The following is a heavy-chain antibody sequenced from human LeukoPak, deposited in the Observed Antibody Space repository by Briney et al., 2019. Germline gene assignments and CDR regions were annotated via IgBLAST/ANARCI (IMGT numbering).Heavy chain of an antibody. CDR1: GGTFTSYA. V-gene: IGHV1-69*10. Sequence: ASVKVCCKAAGGTFTSYAFSWVRQAPGQGLEWVGGITPIRGTAKSAQKFQGRVTITTDISTSTAYLELTNLPSDDTAVYFCASARTWCSSSGCFLGAFDIWGQGTMVIVSS. D-gene: IGHD2-2*01. CDR3: ASARTWCSSSGCFLGAFDI. J-gene: IGHJ3*02. CDR2: ITPIRGTA.